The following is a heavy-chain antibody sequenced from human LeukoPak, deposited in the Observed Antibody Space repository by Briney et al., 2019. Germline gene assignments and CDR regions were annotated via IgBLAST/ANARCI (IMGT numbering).Heavy chain of an antibody. CDR1: GGTFSSYA. CDR3: ARVKYGSGYYYYMDV. Sequence: GASVKVSCKASGGTFSSYAISWVRQAPGQGLEWMGGIIPIFGTANYAQKFQGRVTITADESTSTAYMELSSLRSDDTAVYYCARVKYGSGYYYYMDVWGKGTTVTVSS. CDR2: IIPIFGTA. V-gene: IGHV1-69*13. J-gene: IGHJ6*03. D-gene: IGHD3-10*01.